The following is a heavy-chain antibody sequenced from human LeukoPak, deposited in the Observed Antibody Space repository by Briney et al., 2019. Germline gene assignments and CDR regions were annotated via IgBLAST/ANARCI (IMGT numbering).Heavy chain of an antibody. CDR3: ARLPLITIFSKRRNDAFDI. D-gene: IGHD3-9*01. J-gene: IGHJ3*02. V-gene: IGHV3-21*01. CDR1: GFTFSSYS. Sequence: PGGSLRLSCAASGFTFSSYSMNWVRQAPGKGLEWVSSISSSSSYIYYADSVKGRFTISRDNAKNSLYLQMNSLRAEDTAVYYCARLPLITIFSKRRNDAFDIWGQGTMVTVSS. CDR2: ISSSSSYI.